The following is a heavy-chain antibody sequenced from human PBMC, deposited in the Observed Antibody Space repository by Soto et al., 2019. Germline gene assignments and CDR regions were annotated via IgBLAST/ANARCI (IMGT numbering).Heavy chain of an antibody. D-gene: IGHD5-18*01. CDR3: ARETYAVDTAMVTEDYFDY. CDR1: AYTFTNYV. J-gene: IGHJ4*02. Sequence: GASVKVSCKASAYTFTNYVISWVRQSPGQGLEWLGWISPYNGNTNYAQKLRGRVTMTTDTSTSTAYMELRSLRSDDTAVYYCARETYAVDTAMVTEDYFDYWGQGTLVTVSS. V-gene: IGHV1-18*01. CDR2: ISPYNGNT.